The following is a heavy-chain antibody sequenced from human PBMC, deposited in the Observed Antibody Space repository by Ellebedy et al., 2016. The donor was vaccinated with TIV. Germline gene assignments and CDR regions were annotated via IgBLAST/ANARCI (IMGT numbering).Heavy chain of an antibody. V-gene: IGHV3-66*01. CDR2: IAIDSTT. CDR3: ARETYNDVDLKLWGIFDI. Sequence: GGSLRLSCAASELTVTSNFMSWVRQAPGKGLAWVSTIAIDSTTYYADSVKGRFTISRDNSKNTLDIQMNSLRPEDTAVYYCARETYNDVDLKLWGIFDIWGQGTMVTVSS. J-gene: IGHJ3*02. CDR1: ELTVTSNF. D-gene: IGHD3-10*01.